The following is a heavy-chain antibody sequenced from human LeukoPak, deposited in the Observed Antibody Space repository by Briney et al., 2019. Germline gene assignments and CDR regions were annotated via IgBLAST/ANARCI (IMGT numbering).Heavy chain of an antibody. CDR2: IYYSGST. Sequence: SETLSLTCTVSGDSISSYYWNWIRQPPGKGLEWIGYIYYSGSTNYNPSLKSRVTISVDTSKNQFSLKLSSVTAADTAVYYCARATWFGELFRFDYWGQGTLVTVSS. CDR1: GDSISSYY. D-gene: IGHD3-10*01. J-gene: IGHJ4*02. V-gene: IGHV4-59*01. CDR3: ARATWFGELFRFDY.